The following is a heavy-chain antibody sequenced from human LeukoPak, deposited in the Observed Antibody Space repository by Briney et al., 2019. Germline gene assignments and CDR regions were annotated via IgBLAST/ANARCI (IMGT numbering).Heavy chain of an antibody. J-gene: IGHJ3*02. Sequence: ASVKVSCTASRYTFTGYYIHWVRQAPGQGLEWMGWINPNSGGTNYAQKFQGRVTMTRETSISTAYMELSRLRSDDTAVYYCAGLVVVTATQEHDAYDIWGQGTMVTVSS. CDR1: RYTFTGYY. CDR2: INPNSGGT. D-gene: IGHD2-21*02. CDR3: AGLVVVTATQEHDAYDI. V-gene: IGHV1-2*02.